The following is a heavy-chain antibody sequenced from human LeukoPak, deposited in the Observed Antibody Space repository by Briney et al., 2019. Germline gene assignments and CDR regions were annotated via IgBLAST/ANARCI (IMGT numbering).Heavy chain of an antibody. J-gene: IGHJ4*02. CDR2: ISGSGDNT. CDR1: GFTFSSYA. Sequence: GGSLRLSCAASGFTFSSYAMNWVRQAPGKGLEWVSAISGSGDNTYYADFVKGRFTISRDNSKNTVDLQMNSLRAEDTAVYYCASARRDRGYSSGWGQGTLVTVSS. CDR3: ASARRDRGYSSG. V-gene: IGHV3-23*01. D-gene: IGHD6-19*01.